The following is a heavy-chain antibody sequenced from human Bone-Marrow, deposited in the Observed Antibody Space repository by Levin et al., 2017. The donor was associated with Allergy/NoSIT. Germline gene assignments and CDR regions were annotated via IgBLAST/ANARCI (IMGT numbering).Heavy chain of an antibody. CDR3: ARENAMVDTKFFDR. CDR2: INPNSGVT. D-gene: IGHD5-18*01. CDR1: GYRFTYYY. V-gene: IGHV1-2*03. Sequence: LVASVKVSCKASGYRFTYYYIYWVRQAPGQGLEWIGWINPNSGVTSYAQRFQGRITMTRDTSRSTAYMEVRSLTSDDTAVYYCARENAMVDTKFFDRWGQGTLVTVSS. J-gene: IGHJ4*02.